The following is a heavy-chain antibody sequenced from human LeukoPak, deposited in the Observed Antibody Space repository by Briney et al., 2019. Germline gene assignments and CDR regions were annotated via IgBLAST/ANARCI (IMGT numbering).Heavy chain of an antibody. CDR1: GYTFFTYW. J-gene: IGHJ4*02. Sequence: GESLKISCKGSGYTFFTYWIGWVRQMPGKGLEWMGIIYPGDSDTRYNPSFQGQVTISADKSISTAYLQWSSLKASDTAMYYCARREDYRGWGYWGQGTLVTVSS. CDR3: ARREDYRGWGY. D-gene: IGHD4-11*01. V-gene: IGHV5-51*01. CDR2: IYPGDSDT.